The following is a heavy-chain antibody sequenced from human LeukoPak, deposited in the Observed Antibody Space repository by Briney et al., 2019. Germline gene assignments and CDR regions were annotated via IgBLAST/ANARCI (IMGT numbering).Heavy chain of an antibody. Sequence: GGSLRLSCAASGFTVSSSYMSWVRQAPGKGLEWVSIIYSGGNTYYADSVKGRFTISRDTSKNTLYLQMNSLRAEDTAVYYCARSFLGDGSGWYFGFDYWGQGTLATVSS. CDR3: ARSFLGDGSGWYFGFDY. V-gene: IGHV3-53*01. CDR1: GFTVSSSY. D-gene: IGHD6-19*01. CDR2: IYSGGNT. J-gene: IGHJ4*02.